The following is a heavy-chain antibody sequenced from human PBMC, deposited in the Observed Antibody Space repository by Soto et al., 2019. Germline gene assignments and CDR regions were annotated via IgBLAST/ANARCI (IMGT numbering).Heavy chain of an antibody. J-gene: IGHJ4*02. CDR3: AKDMVAATRTHSYYFDP. V-gene: IGHV3-23*01. CDR2: VRGSGLYT. D-gene: IGHD6-13*01. CDR1: GFTFDTYA. Sequence: EVQLLESGGGLVQPGGSLRLSCVASGFTFDTYAIIWVRQAPGKGLEWVSTVRGSGLYTYYTDSVKGRFTISRDNPRNTLYLQRNSLRLEDTAVYFCAKDMVAATRTHSYYFDPWGQGTLVTVSS.